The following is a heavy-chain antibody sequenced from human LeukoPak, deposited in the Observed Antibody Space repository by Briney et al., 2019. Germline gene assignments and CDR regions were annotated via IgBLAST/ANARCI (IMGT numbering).Heavy chain of an antibody. CDR2: ISGSGSST. D-gene: IGHD3-10*01. CDR1: GFTFSSYA. V-gene: IGHV3-23*01. Sequence: PGGSLRLSCAASGFTFSSYAMNWVRQAPGKGLEWVSGISGSGSSTYYADSVKGRFTISRDNSKSTLYLQMNSLRAEDTAVYYCAKDRDPYDYGSGSYYNGVFDYWGQGTLVTVSS. J-gene: IGHJ4*02. CDR3: AKDRDPYDYGSGSYYNGVFDY.